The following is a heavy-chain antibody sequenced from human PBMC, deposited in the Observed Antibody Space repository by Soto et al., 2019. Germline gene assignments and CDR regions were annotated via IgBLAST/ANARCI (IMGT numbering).Heavy chain of an antibody. CDR1: GFTFTSYF. V-gene: IGHV3-7*01. Sequence: GGSLRLSCAASGFTFTSYFMGWFRLAPGKGLEWVANIKEDGSQRYYLDSVKGRFTISRDDAENSVYLQMNSLRVEDTALYYCARYVRGGLYYYDYWGQGTLVTVSS. D-gene: IGHD2-8*01. J-gene: IGHJ4*02. CDR2: IKEDGSQR. CDR3: ARYVRGGLYYYDY.